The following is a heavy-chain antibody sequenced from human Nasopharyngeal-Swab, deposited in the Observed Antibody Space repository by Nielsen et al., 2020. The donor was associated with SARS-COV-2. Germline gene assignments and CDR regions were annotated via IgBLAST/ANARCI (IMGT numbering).Heavy chain of an antibody. CDR1: GGTLNGFH. CDR3: ARAGAVVRGVTHFDY. CDR2: INDRGSG. Sequence: SETLSLTCVVFGGTLNGFHWKWIRQTPGKGLEWIGEINDRGSGNYNPSLRSRVTISAGTSNIQFSLKLNSVTAADTAVYYCARAGAVVRGVTHFDYWGQGTLVTVSS. D-gene: IGHD3-10*01. V-gene: IGHV4-34*01. J-gene: IGHJ4*02.